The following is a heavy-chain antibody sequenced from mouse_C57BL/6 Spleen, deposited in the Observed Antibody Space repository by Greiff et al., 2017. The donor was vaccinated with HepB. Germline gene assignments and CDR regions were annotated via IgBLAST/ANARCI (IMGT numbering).Heavy chain of an antibody. Sequence: VQLQQPGAELVMPGASVKLSCKASGYTFTSYWMHWVKQRPGQGLEWIGEIDPSDSYPNYNQKFKGKSTLTVDKSTSTAYMQLSSLTSEDSAVYYCARGGGSSRDYAMDYWGQGTSVTVSS. CDR1: GYTFTSYW. CDR3: ARGGGSSRDYAMDY. V-gene: IGHV1-69*01. J-gene: IGHJ4*01. CDR2: IDPSDSYP. D-gene: IGHD1-1*01.